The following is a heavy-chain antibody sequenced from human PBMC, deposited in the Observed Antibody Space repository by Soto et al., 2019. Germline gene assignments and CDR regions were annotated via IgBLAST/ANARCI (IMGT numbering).Heavy chain of an antibody. J-gene: IGHJ4*02. D-gene: IGHD3-3*01. Sequence: SETLSLTCSVSGASIGRSNNFWGWIRQPPGKGLEWIGSIYSNGNTYYNPSLKSRVTISMDTSNNHFSLMLSSVTAADTAVYYCARGRSTYDSWSGFDYWGQGTLVTVSS. CDR3: ARGRSTYDSWSGFDY. V-gene: IGHV4-39*02. CDR2: IYSNGNT. CDR1: GASIGRSNNF.